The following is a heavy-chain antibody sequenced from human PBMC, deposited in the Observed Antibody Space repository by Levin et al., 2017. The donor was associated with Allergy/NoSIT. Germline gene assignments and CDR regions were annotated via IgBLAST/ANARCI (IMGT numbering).Heavy chain of an antibody. Sequence: PGGSLRLSCAASGFTFSTYWMHWVRQAPGLGLVWVSRINSDGSTPNNADSVKGRFTISRDNAKNTLYLQMNSLRAEDTAVYYCARERGDYWGQGTLVTVSS. J-gene: IGHJ4*02. CDR1: GFTFSTYW. CDR2: INSDGSTP. CDR3: ARERGDY. V-gene: IGHV3-74*01.